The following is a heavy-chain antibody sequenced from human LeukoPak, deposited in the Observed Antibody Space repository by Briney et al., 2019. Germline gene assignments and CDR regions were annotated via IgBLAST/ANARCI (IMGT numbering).Heavy chain of an antibody. D-gene: IGHD5-18*01. V-gene: IGHV4-61*05. CDR3: ARSGYSYGADALDI. Sequence: SETLSLTCAVSGGSISSNSYYWGWIRQPPGKGLEWIGYIYYSGSTKYNPSLKSRVTISVDTSKKQFSLKLSSVTAADTAVYYCARSGYSYGADALDIWGQGTMVTVSS. CDR1: GGSISSNSYY. CDR2: IYYSGST. J-gene: IGHJ3*02.